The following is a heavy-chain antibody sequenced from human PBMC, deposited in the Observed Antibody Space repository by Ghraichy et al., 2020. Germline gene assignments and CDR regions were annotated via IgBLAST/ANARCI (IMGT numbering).Heavy chain of an antibody. Sequence: VKVSCKASGFTFTSSAVQWVRQARGQRLEWIGWIVVGSGNTNYAQKFQERVTITRDMSTSTAYMELSSLRSEDTAVYYCAAEPVSGDCSGGSCYWGEFDIWGQGTMVTVSS. V-gene: IGHV1-58*01. D-gene: IGHD2-15*01. J-gene: IGHJ3*02. CDR3: AAEPVSGDCSGGSCYWGEFDI. CDR1: GFTFTSSA. CDR2: IVVGSGNT.